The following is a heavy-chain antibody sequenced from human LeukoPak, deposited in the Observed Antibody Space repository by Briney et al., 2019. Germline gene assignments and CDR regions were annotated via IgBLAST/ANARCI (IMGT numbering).Heavy chain of an antibody. Sequence: SETLSLTCTVSGGSISSYYCSWIRQPPGKGLEWIGYIYYSGSTNYNPSLKSRVTISVDTSKNQFSLKLSSVTAADTAVYYCARVAVGAYFDYWGQGTLVTVSS. CDR1: GGSISSYY. CDR2: IYYSGST. V-gene: IGHV4-59*01. D-gene: IGHD1-26*01. J-gene: IGHJ4*02. CDR3: ARVAVGAYFDY.